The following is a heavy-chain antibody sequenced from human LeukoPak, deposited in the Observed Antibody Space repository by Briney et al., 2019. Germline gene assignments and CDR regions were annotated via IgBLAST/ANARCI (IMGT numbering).Heavy chain of an antibody. CDR2: IYYSGST. CDR3: AREPPTRWELRNCFDY. CDR1: GFTFSSYW. V-gene: IGHV4-39*07. Sequence: GSLRLSCAASGFTFSSYWMSWVRQPPGKGLEWIGSIYYSGSTYYNPSLKSRVTISVDTSKNQFSLKLSSVTAADTAVYYCAREPPTRWELRNCFDYWGQGTLVTVSS. J-gene: IGHJ4*02. D-gene: IGHD1-26*01.